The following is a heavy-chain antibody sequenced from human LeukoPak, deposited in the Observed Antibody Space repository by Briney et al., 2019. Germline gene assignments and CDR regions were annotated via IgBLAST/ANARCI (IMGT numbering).Heavy chain of an antibody. Sequence: ASVKVSCKASGYTFTGYYMHWVRQAPGQGLEWMGWINPNSGGTNYAQKFQGRVTMTRDTSISTAYMELSRLRSDDTAVYYCTRVSKGYCGGDCYSDYWGQGTLVTVS. CDR2: INPNSGGT. D-gene: IGHD2-21*02. J-gene: IGHJ4*02. CDR3: TRVSKGYCGGDCYSDY. CDR1: GYTFTGYY. V-gene: IGHV1-2*02.